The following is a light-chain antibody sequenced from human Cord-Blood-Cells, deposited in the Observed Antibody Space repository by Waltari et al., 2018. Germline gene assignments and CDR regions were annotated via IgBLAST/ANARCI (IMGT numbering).Light chain of an antibody. Sequence: DIVMTQSPASLAVSLGERATTHCNSSQSVLYSSNNKNYLAWYQQKPGQPPKLLIYWASTRESGVPDRFSGSGSGTDFTLTISSLQAEDVAVYYCQQYYSTPITFGQGTRLEIK. CDR3: QQYYSTPIT. CDR1: QSVLYSSNNKNY. J-gene: IGKJ5*01. CDR2: WAS. V-gene: IGKV4-1*01.